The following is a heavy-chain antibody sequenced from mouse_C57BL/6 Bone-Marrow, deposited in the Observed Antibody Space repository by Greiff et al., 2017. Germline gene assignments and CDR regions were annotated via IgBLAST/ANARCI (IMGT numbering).Heavy chain of an antibody. CDR2: IYPGSGSP. V-gene: IGHV1-55*01. D-gene: IGHD2-5*01. CDR1: GYTFTSYW. J-gene: IGHJ1*03. Sequence: QVQLQQPGAELVKPGASVKMSCKASGYTFTSYWLTWVKQRPGQGLEWIGDIYPGSGSPNYNEKFKSKATLTVDTSSSTAYMQLSSLTSEESAVYYCARPYYSNYWYFDVWGTGTTVTVSS. CDR3: ARPYYSNYWYFDV.